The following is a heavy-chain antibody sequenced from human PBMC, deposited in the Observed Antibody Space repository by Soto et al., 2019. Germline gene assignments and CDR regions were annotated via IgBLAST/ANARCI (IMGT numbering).Heavy chain of an antibody. CDR3: ARGRSNTPSSGSYAFDS. J-gene: IGHJ4*02. V-gene: IGHV4-59*01. CDR1: GDSISGYY. D-gene: IGHD1-26*01. Sequence: QVQLHESAPGLVKPSETLSLTCTVSGDSISGYYWSWIRQPPGKGLEWIGYIHYSGTTIYSPSLKSPPTISVDTSKNQFSLELNSVTAADTAVYCARGRSNTPSSGSYAFDSWGQGTLVTVSS. CDR2: IHYSGTT.